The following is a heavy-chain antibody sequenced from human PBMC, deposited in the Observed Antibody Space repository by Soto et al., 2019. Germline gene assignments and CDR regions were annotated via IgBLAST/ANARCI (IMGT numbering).Heavy chain of an antibody. CDR2: IKQDGSEK. Sequence: GGSLRLSCAASGFTFSSYWMSWVRQAPGKGLEWVANIKQDGSEKYYVDSVKGRFTISRDNAKNSLYLQMNSLRAEDTAVYYCARDATYYDFWSALTRPPGYYFDYWGKGTLVTVST. D-gene: IGHD3-3*01. J-gene: IGHJ4*02. CDR1: GFTFSSYW. CDR3: ARDATYYDFWSALTRPPGYYFDY. V-gene: IGHV3-7*01.